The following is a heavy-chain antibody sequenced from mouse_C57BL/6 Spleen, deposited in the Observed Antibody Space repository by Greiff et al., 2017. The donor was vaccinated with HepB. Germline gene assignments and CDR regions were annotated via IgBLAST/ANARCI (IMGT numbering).Heavy chain of an antibody. D-gene: IGHD2-5*01. CDR2: IYPGDGDT. V-gene: IGHV1-82*01. CDR3: ARWDYSNPYAMDY. J-gene: IGHJ4*01. CDR1: GYAFSSSW. Sequence: QVQLKQSGPELVKPGASVKISCKASGYAFSSSWMNWVKQRPGKGLEWIGRIYPGDGDTNYNGKFKGKATLTADKSSSTAYMQLSSLTSEDSAVYFCARWDYSNPYAMDYWGQGTSVTVSS.